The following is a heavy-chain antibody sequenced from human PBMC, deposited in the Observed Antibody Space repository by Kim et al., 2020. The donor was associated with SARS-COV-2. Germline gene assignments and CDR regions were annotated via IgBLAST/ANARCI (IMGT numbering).Heavy chain of an antibody. Sequence: GNSVYYADYVKGRFTISRDNAKNSLYLQMNSLRADDTAVYYCARIYDGGDYWGQGTLVTVSS. V-gene: IGHV3-11*01. D-gene: IGHD5-12*01. CDR2: GNSV. CDR3: ARIYDGGDY. J-gene: IGHJ4*02.